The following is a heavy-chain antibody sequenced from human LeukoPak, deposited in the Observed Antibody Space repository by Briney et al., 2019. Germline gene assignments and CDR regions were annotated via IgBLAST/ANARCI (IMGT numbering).Heavy chain of an antibody. Sequence: GGSLRLSCTASGVSLSNYAMHWVRWPPGRGLEWVAVISFDGTNKYYGDSVEGRFSVSRDNPKNTLYLQMNSLRPDDTAMYYCATDYGDYEPIDYWGQGTLVTVSS. CDR3: ATDYGDYEPIDY. CDR2: ISFDGTNK. V-gene: IGHV3-30*04. D-gene: IGHD4-17*01. J-gene: IGHJ4*02. CDR1: GVSLSNYA.